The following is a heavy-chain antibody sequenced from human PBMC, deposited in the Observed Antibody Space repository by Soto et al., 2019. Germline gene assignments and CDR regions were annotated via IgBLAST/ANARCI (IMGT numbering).Heavy chain of an antibody. J-gene: IGHJ4*02. CDR2: INHSGST. Sequence: SEPLSLPCAVYGGSFSGYYWSWIRKTPGKGLEWIGEINHSGSTNYNPSLKSRVTISVDTSKNQFSLKLSSVTAADTAVYYCARGGVILTGYAYFDYWGQGTLVTVSS. V-gene: IGHV4-34*01. D-gene: IGHD3-9*01. CDR3: ARGGVILTGYAYFDY. CDR1: GGSFSGYY.